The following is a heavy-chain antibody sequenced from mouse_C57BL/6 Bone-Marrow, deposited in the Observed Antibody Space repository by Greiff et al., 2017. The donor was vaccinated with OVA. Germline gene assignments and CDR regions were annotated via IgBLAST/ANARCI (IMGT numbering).Heavy chain of an antibody. J-gene: IGHJ2*01. Sequence: EVQLVESGGGLVKPGGSLKLSCAASGFTFSSYAMSWVRQTPEKRLEWVATISDGGSYTYYPDNVQGRFTISRANAKTNLYLQLSHLKSEDTAMYYCARDYDGSFDYWGQGTTLTVSS. D-gene: IGHD2-3*01. CDR1: GFTFSSYA. V-gene: IGHV5-4*01. CDR3: ARDYDGSFDY. CDR2: ISDGGSYT.